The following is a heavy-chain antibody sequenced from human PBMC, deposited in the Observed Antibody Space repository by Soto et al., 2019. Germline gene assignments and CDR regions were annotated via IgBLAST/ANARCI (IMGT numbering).Heavy chain of an antibody. Sequence: GGSLRLSCVAYGFTFSSYSMNWVRQAPGKGLEWVSSITSSSSHIYYADSVKGRFTISRDNAKNALYLQMNSLRVEDTAVYYCARDYSNYGYYYGMDVWGQGTTVTVSS. CDR1: GFTFSSYS. D-gene: IGHD4-4*01. J-gene: IGHJ6*02. CDR3: ARDYSNYGYYYGMDV. CDR2: ITSSSSHI. V-gene: IGHV3-21*01.